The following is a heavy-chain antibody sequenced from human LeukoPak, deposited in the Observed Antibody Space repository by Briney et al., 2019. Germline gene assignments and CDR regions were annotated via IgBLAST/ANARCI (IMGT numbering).Heavy chain of an antibody. J-gene: IGHJ1*01. CDR2: INWNGDTI. D-gene: IGHD6-13*01. CDR3: AKDSSSWYGLGYFQH. CDR1: GFTFDDYG. Sequence: PGGSLRLSCAASGFTFDDYGMTWVRQAPGKGLEWVSGINWNGDTIGYADSVKGRFTISRDNAKNSLYLQMNSLRAEDTAVYYCAKDSSSWYGLGYFQHWGQGTLVTVSS. V-gene: IGHV3-20*04.